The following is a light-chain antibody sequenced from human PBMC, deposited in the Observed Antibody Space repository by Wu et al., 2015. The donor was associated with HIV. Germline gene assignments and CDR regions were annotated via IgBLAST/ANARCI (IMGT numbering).Light chain of an antibody. CDR1: QSVSSSY. J-gene: IGKJ1*01. Sequence: EIVLTQSPGTLSLSPGERATLSCRASQSVSSSYLAWYQQKPGQAPRLLIYGASSRATGIPDRFSGSGSGTDFTLTISRLEPEDFAVYYCQQYGSSPMGTFGQGDQGGNQT. V-gene: IGKV3-20*01. CDR2: GAS. CDR3: QQYGSSPMGT.